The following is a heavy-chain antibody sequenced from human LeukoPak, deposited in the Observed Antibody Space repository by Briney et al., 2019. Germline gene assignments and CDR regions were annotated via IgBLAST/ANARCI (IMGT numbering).Heavy chain of an antibody. J-gene: IGHJ4*02. V-gene: IGHV3-7*03. CDR3: ARDGRPLDY. CDR2: IKQDGGEK. Sequence: GSLRLSCAASGFTFSSYAVTWVRQAPGKGLEWVANIKQDGGEKYYVDSVKGRFTISRDNAKNSLYLQMNSLRVEDTAVYYCARDGRPLDYWGQGTLVTVSS. CDR1: GFTFSSYA.